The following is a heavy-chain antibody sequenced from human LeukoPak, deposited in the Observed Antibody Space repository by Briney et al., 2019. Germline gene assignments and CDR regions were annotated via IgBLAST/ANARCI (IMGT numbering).Heavy chain of an antibody. J-gene: IGHJ4*02. CDR3: AKGGVGAPSYY. CDR2: ISGSGGST. D-gene: IGHD1-26*01. CDR1: GFTSSSYA. V-gene: IGHV3-23*01. Sequence: GGSLRLSCAASGFTSSSYAMSWVRQAPGKGLEWVSAISGSGGSTYYADSVKGRFTISRDNSKNTLYLQMNSLRAEDTAVYYCAKGGVGAPSYYWGQGTLVTVSS.